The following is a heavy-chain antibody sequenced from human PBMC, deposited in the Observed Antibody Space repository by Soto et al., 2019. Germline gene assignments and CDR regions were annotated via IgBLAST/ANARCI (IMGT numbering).Heavy chain of an antibody. CDR1: GGSISSYY. Sequence: SETLSLTCTVSGGSISSYYWSWTRQPAGKGLEWIGRIYTSGSTNYNPSLKSRVTMSVDTSKNQFSLKLSSVTAADTAVYYCARDRRTVTTAGWFDPWGQGTLVTVSS. CDR3: ARDRRTVTTAGWFDP. D-gene: IGHD4-4*01. J-gene: IGHJ5*02. CDR2: IYTSGST. V-gene: IGHV4-4*07.